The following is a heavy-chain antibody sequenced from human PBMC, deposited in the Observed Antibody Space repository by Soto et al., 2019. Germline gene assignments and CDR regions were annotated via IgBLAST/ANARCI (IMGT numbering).Heavy chain of an antibody. CDR1: GGSINTYY. CDR2: IYYSGTT. CDR3: ARVFSGGGDYYYYGMDL. V-gene: IGHV4-59*01. Sequence: ASETLSLTCTVSGGSINTYYWSWIRQPPGKGLEWVGYIYYSGTTYYNPSLKSRISISIDKSKNQFSLKLSSVTAADTAVYYCARVFSGGGDYYYYGMDLWGQGSTVTV. J-gene: IGHJ6*02. D-gene: IGHD6-19*01.